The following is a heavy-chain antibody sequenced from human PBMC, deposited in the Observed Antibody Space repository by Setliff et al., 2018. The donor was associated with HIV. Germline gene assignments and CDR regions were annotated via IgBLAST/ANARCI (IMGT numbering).Heavy chain of an antibody. CDR2: ISGSGGTT. Sequence: GGSLRLSCAASGFTFSSYAMSWVRQAPGKGLEWVSVISGSGGTTYYADSVKGRFTISRDNSKNTLYLQMNSLRAEDTAVYYCARVFGPFDYWGQGTLVTVSS. V-gene: IGHV3-23*01. J-gene: IGHJ4*02. CDR3: ARVFGPFDY. CDR1: GFTFSSYA. D-gene: IGHD3-10*02.